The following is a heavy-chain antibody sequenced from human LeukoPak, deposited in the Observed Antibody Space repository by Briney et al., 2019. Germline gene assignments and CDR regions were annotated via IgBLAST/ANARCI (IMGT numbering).Heavy chain of an antibody. V-gene: IGHV4-59*08. CDR2: IYYSGST. CDR3: ARRYRSDAFDY. J-gene: IGHJ4*02. Sequence: SETLSLTCTVSGGSISSYYWSCLRQPPGKGLEWIGYIYYSGSTNYNPSLKSRVTISVDTSKNQFSLKLSSVSAADTAVYYCARRYRSDAFDYWGQGTLVTVSS. CDR1: GGSISSYY. D-gene: IGHD6-25*01.